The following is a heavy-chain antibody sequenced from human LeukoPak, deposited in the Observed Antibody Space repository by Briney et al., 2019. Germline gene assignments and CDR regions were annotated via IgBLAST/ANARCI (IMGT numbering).Heavy chain of an antibody. J-gene: IGHJ4*02. V-gene: IGHV3-7*01. D-gene: IGHD6-19*01. Sequence: QPGGSLRLSCAASGFTFSDFWMNWVRQAPGKGPEWVASIKQDGSEKYYVDSVKGRFSISRDNAKNSLHLQMNSLRAEDTAVYYCARDHTVDGLVFDYWGQGILVTVSS. CDR1: GFTFSDFW. CDR2: IKQDGSEK. CDR3: ARDHTVDGLVFDY.